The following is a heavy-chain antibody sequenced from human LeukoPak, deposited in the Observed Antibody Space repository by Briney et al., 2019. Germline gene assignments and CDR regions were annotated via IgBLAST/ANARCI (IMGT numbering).Heavy chain of an antibody. CDR1: GYSISSGFH. V-gene: IGHV4-38-2*02. CDR2: KYHTGST. J-gene: IGHJ3*02. CDR3: SRDGQRCSGSKCYTVDI. D-gene: IGHD2-2*02. Sequence: SETLSLTCTGSGYSISSGFHWGWLRQPPGEGLGWIGSKYHTGSTYYNPSLRSRVTISVDTSKNQFSLKLSSVTAADTAVYYCSRDGQRCSGSKCYTVDIWGQETMLSVS.